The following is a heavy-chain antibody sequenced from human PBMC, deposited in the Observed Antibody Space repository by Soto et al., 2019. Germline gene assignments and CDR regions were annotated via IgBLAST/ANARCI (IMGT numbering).Heavy chain of an antibody. D-gene: IGHD1-1*01. CDR2: ISAYNGNT. CDR1: GYTFTSYG. J-gene: IGHJ6*02. V-gene: IGHV1-18*04. Sequence: AAVKVSCKASGYTFTSYGISWVRQAPGQGLEWMGWISAYNGNTNYAQKLQGRVTMTTDTSTSTAYMELRSLRSDDTAVYYCARIHGNWNYYYYYGMDVWGQGTPVTVSS. CDR3: ARIHGNWNYYYYYGMDV.